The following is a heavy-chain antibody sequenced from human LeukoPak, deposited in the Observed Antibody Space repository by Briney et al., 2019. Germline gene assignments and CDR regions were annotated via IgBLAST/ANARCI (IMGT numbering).Heavy chain of an antibody. V-gene: IGHV3-21*01. Sequence: GGSLRLSCTASGFTFGDYAMSWFRQAPGKGLEWVSSISSSSTYLYYPDSLKGRFTISRDNAKNSLYLQMNSLRVEDTAVYYCVRDRDYGDYPSSRRFWGQGTLVTVSS. J-gene: IGHJ4*02. D-gene: IGHD4-17*01. CDR3: VRDRDYGDYPSSRRF. CDR2: ISSSSTYL. CDR1: GFTFGDYA.